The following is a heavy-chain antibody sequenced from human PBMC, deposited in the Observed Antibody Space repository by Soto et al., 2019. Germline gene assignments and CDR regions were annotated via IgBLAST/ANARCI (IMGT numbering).Heavy chain of an antibody. CDR3: AREYYEFWSGYYPEYYFDY. Sequence: ASVKVSCKASGYTFTSYGISWVRQAPGQGLEWMGWISAYNGNTNYAQKLQGRVTMTTDTSTSTAYMELRSLRSDDTAVYYCAREYYEFWSGYYPEYYFDYWGQGTLVTVSS. D-gene: IGHD3-3*01. CDR2: ISAYNGNT. V-gene: IGHV1-18*01. J-gene: IGHJ4*02. CDR1: GYTFTSYG.